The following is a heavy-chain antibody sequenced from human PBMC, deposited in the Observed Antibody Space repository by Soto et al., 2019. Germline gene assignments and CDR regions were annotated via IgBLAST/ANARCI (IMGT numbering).Heavy chain of an antibody. V-gene: IGHV3-23*01. J-gene: IGHJ5*02. D-gene: IGHD1-26*01. Sequence: GGSLRLSCAASGFIFENFGMSWVRQAPGKGLEWIFSISGSGFKKYYADSVKGRFTISRDNSKSTVYLELNNLSAEDTAVYHCAKNQGVELVPLATVDWFDPWGQGSVVTVSS. CDR1: GFIFENFG. CDR2: ISGSGFKK. CDR3: AKNQGVELVPLATVDWFDP.